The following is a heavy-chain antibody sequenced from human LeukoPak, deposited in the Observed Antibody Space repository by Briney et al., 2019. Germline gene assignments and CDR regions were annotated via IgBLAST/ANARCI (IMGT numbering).Heavy chain of an antibody. CDR1: GFTFDDYG. Sequence: GGSLRLSCAASGFTFDDYGMHWVRQAPGKGLEWVSLIRRDGSSAEYSDSVKGRFTVSRDNRKTSVYLQMNSLGPEDTALYYCAKDDPVIAYWGQGTLVALSS. CDR3: AKDDPVIAY. J-gene: IGHJ4*02. D-gene: IGHD6-13*01. V-gene: IGHV3-43*02. CDR2: IRRDGSSA.